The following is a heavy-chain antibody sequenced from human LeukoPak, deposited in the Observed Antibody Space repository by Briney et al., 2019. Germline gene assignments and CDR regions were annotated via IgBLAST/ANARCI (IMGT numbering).Heavy chain of an antibody. J-gene: IGHJ3*02. CDR2: IDWDDDK. D-gene: IGHD5-12*01. CDR1: GFSLSTSGMR. CDR3: ARIRAGGYHDAFDI. V-gene: IGHV2-70*04. Sequence: SGPTLVNPTQTLTLTCTFSGFSLSTSGMRVSWIRQPPGKALEWLARIDWDDDKFYSTSLKTRLTISKDTSKNQVVLTMTNMDPVDTATYYCARIRAGGYHDAFDIWGQGTMATVSS.